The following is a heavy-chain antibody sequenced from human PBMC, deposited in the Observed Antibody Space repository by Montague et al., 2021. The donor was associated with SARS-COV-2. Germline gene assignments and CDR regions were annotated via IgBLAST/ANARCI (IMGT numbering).Heavy chain of an antibody. J-gene: IGHJ6*03. D-gene: IGHD3-10*01. V-gene: IGHV4-34*01. CDR1: GGSFSTYS. CDR3: ARLGDGVVPSPILGVGPYYSCYYLDV. Sequence: SETLSLTCAVHGGSFSTYSWNWIRQPPGKGLECIGEIHHGGSTNYNPSLKSRVTISADTSKYQFSLKLTSVAAADTAVYYCARLGDGVVPSPILGVGPYYSCYYLDVWAKATTVTASS. CDR2: IHHGGST.